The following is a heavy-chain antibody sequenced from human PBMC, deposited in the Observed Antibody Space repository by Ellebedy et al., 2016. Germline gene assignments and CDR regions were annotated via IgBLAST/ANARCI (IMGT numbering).Heavy chain of an antibody. V-gene: IGHV1-2*04. CDR1: GYTFTGYY. Sequence: ASVKVSCXASGYTFTGYYMHWVRQAPGQGLEWMGWINPNSGGTNYAQKFQGWVTMTRDTSISTAYMELSRLRSDDTAVYYCARAPYYYDSSGYPAWTFDIWGQGTMVTVSS. CDR2: INPNSGGT. J-gene: IGHJ3*02. CDR3: ARAPYYYDSSGYPAWTFDI. D-gene: IGHD3-22*01.